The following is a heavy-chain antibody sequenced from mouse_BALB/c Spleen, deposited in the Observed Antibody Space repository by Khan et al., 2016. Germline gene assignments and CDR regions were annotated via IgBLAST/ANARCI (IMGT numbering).Heavy chain of an antibody. CDR3: ARHYRYSWFVY. CDR1: GYTFTNYY. V-gene: IGHV1S56*01. J-gene: IGHJ3*01. CDR2: IFPGNVNT. D-gene: IGHD2-14*01. Sequence: QVQLKESGPELVKPGTSVRISCKAAGYTFTNYYIHWLKQGPGQGLEWIGWIFPGNVNTKFNEKFKGKATLTVDKSSTTAYMNLSSLTSEDAAVYFCARHYRYSWFVYWGQGTLVTVSA.